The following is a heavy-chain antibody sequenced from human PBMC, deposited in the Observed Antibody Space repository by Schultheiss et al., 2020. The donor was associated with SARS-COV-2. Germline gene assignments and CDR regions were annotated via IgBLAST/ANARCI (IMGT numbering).Heavy chain of an antibody. V-gene: IGHV4-59*01. Sequence: SETLSLTCTVSGGSISSYYWGWIRQPPGKGLEWIGYIYYSGSTNYNPSLKSRVTISVDTSKNQFSLKLSSVTAADTAVYYCARSMTTVTNYNWFDPWGQGTLVTVSS. CDR2: IYYSGST. J-gene: IGHJ5*02. CDR1: GGSISSYY. D-gene: IGHD4-17*01. CDR3: ARSMTTVTNYNWFDP.